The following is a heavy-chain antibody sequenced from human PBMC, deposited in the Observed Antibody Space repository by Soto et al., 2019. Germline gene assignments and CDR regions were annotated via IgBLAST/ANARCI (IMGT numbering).Heavy chain of an antibody. CDR3: ASANGYSRGWYWFDY. Sequence: QVQLQESGPGLVKPSETLSLTCTVSGGSISSYYWSWIRQPPGKGLEWIGRIYNSGSTNHNPSLKSRVTMSVDTSKNQFSLKLSSVTAADTAVYYGASANGYSRGWYWFDYCGHGSLVTVS. V-gene: IGHV4-4*07. J-gene: IGHJ4*01. CDR2: IYNSGST. D-gene: IGHD6-19*01. CDR1: GGSISSYY.